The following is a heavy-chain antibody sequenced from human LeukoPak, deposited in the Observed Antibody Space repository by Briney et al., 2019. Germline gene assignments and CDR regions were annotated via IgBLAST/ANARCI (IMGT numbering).Heavy chain of an antibody. CDR3: AKDSGYSYGRFDY. CDR2: IWYDGSNK. Sequence: GGSLRLSCAASGFTFSSYGMHWVRQAPGKGLEWVAVIWYDGSNKYYADSVKGRLTISRDNSKNTLYLQMNSLRAEDTAVYYCAKDSGYSYGRFDYWGQGTLVTVSS. D-gene: IGHD5-18*01. V-gene: IGHV3-33*06. CDR1: GFTFSSYG. J-gene: IGHJ4*02.